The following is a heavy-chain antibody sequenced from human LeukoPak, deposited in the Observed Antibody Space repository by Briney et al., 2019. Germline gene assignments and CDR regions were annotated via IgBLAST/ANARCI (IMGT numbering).Heavy chain of an antibody. CDR3: VRDYCSGGSCYESKWFDP. Sequence: GTSLRLSCAASGFTSSKYGMHWVRQAPGKGLEWVAVIWFDGINTNHADSVKGRFTVSRDNSKNTLFLQMNSLRAEDTAVYFCVRDYCSGGSCYESKWFDPWGQGTLVTVSS. CDR1: GFTSSKYG. D-gene: IGHD2-15*01. J-gene: IGHJ5*02. V-gene: IGHV3-33*01. CDR2: IWFDGINT.